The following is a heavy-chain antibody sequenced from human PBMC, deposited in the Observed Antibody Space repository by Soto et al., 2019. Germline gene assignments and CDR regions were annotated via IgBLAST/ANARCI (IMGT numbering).Heavy chain of an antibody. CDR2: IVPIFGTA. CDR3: ASGTLNWNHRTLDY. Sequence: GASVKVSCKASGGTFSSYAISWVRQAPGQGLEWMGGIVPIFGTANYAQKFQGRVTITADESTSTAYMELSSLRSEDTAVYYCASGTLNWNHRTLDYWGQGTLVTVSS. J-gene: IGHJ4*02. CDR1: GGTFSSYA. D-gene: IGHD1-20*01. V-gene: IGHV1-69*13.